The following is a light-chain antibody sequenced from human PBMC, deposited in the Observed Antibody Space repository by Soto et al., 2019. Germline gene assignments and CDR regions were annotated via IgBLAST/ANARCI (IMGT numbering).Light chain of an antibody. V-gene: IGKV4-1*01. J-gene: IGKJ1*01. Sequence: DIVLTQSPDSLAVSLGERATINCKSSQSVLYSSNNKNYLAWYQQKPGQPPKLLIYWASTRESGVPDRFSGSGSGTDFTLTISSLQPEDAAVYYCQQYYSTPPTFGQGTKVEIK. CDR2: WAS. CDR1: QSVLYSSNNKNY. CDR3: QQYYSTPPT.